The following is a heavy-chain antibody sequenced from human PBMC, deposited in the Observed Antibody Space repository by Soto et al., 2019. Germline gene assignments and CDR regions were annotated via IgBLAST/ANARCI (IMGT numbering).Heavy chain of an antibody. CDR3: ARGGSVVVVTDGFGY. J-gene: IGHJ4*02. V-gene: IGHV1-46*01. D-gene: IGHD2-21*02. CDR1: GYTFTSFY. Sequence: QVQLVQSGAEAKKPGASVKVSCEASGYTFTSFYIHWVRQAPGQGLEWMGMINPSGGGTRFAQKFQGRVTMTRDTSTSTVYMELSSLTSEDTAVYFCARGGSVVVVTDGFGYWGQGTLVTVSS. CDR2: INPSGGGT.